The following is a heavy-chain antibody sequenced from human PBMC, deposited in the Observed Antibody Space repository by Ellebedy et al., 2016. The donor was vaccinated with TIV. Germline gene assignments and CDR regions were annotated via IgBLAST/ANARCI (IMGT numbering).Heavy chain of an antibody. CDR1: GFTFSNYA. CDR3: AKSDDFWSGLIDY. CDR2: VSGSGGST. J-gene: IGHJ4*02. V-gene: IGHV3-23*01. D-gene: IGHD3-3*01. Sequence: GGSLRLXXAASGFTFSNYAMSWVRQAPGKGLEWVSGVSGSGGSTYYADFVKGRFTISRDNSKNTLYLQMNSLRAEDTAVYYCAKSDDFWSGLIDYWGQGTLVTVSS.